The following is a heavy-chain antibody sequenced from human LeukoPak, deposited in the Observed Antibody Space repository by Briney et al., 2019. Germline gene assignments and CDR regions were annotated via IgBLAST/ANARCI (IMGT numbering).Heavy chain of an antibody. CDR2: ISSSGSTI. D-gene: IGHD3-10*02. Sequence: KPGGSLRLSCAASGFTFSSYSMNWVRQAPGKGLEWVSYISSSGSTIYYADSVKGRFTISRGNAKNSLYLQMNSLGAEDTAVYYCAELGITMIGGVWGKGTTVTISS. CDR1: GFTFSSYS. CDR3: AELGITMIGGV. J-gene: IGHJ6*04. V-gene: IGHV3-48*04.